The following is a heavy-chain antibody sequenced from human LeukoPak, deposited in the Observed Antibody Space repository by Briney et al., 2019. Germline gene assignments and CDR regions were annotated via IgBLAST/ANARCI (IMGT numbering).Heavy chain of an antibody. CDR3: ARALRGYFDY. CDR1: GGSISSYY. J-gene: IGHJ4*02. Sequence: SETLSLTCTVSGGSISSYYWSWIRQPPGKGLEWIGYIYYSGSTNYNPSLKSRVTISVDTPKNQFSLKLSSVTAADTAVYYCARALRGYFDYWGQGTLVTVSS. V-gene: IGHV4-59*01. CDR2: IYYSGST.